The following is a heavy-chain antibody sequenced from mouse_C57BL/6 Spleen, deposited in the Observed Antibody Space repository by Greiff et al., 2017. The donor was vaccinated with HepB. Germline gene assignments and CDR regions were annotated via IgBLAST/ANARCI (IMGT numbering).Heavy chain of an antibody. J-gene: IGHJ2*01. D-gene: IGHD1-1*01. CDR1: GYTFTDYN. Sequence: EVQLQQSGPELVKPGASVKIPCKASGYTFTDYNMDWVKQSHGKSLEWIGDINPNNGGTIYNQKFKGKATLTVDKSSSTAYMELRSLTSEDTAVYYCARCFDYYGSSSYFDYWGQGTTLTVSS. CDR3: ARCFDYYGSSSYFDY. CDR2: INPNNGGT. V-gene: IGHV1-18*01.